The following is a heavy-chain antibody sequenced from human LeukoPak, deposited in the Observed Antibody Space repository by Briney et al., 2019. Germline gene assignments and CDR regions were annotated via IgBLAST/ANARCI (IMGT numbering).Heavy chain of an antibody. J-gene: IGHJ6*03. D-gene: IGHD3-10*01. CDR3: ARVLSSYYYMDV. V-gene: IGHV4-39*07. CDR2: IYYGGST. Sequence: MTSETLSLTCTVSGGSISSSNYYWGWIRQPPGKGLEWIGSIYYGGSTYYNPSLKSRVTISVDRSKNQFSLKLSSVTAADTAVYYCARVLSSYYYMDVWGKGTTVTVSS. CDR1: GGSISSSNYY.